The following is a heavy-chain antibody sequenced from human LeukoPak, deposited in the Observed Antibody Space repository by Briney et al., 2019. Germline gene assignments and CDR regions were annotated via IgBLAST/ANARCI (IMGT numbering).Heavy chain of an antibody. V-gene: IGHV1-46*01. CDR2: INPTGGSG. D-gene: IGHD3-10*01. J-gene: IGHJ4*02. CDR3: ARDWKEGSRTTFDY. CDR1: GYIFTSYY. Sequence: GASVKVSCKASGYIFTSYYMHWVRQAPGQGLEWMGIINPTGGSGNYAQKFQGRVTMTRDTSTGTVYMELSSLRSEDTAVYYCARDWKEGSRTTFDYWGQGTLVTVSS.